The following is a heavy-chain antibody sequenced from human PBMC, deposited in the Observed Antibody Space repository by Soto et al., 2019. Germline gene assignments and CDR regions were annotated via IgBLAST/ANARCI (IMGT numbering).Heavy chain of an antibody. J-gene: IGHJ5*02. CDR2: IIPIFATS. D-gene: IGHD3-3*01. Sequence: QVQLVQSGAEVKKPGSSVKVSCKASGGTFNNHAINWVRQAPGQGLAWMGGIIPIFATSHYPHKFQGRVTFTADESSRIADMVPTSLGSEATAVYYGVRGKMREIVTILRDKWFDPWGQGTLVTVSS. CDR3: VRGKMREIVTILRDKWFDP. CDR1: GGTFNNHA. V-gene: IGHV1-69*01.